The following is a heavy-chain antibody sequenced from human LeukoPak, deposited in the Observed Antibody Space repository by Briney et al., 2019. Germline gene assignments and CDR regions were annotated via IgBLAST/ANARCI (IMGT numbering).Heavy chain of an antibody. CDR2: MFYRGTT. Sequence: PSETLSLTCTVSGGSISTHFYYWGWIRQTPGKGLEWIGNMFYRGTTYYNPSLNSRVSMSIDTSKNQFSLKLSSVTAADTAVYYCARGVIAVGAGNYYYYMDVWGKGTTVTVSS. CDR1: GGSISTHFYY. D-gene: IGHD3-16*02. J-gene: IGHJ6*03. CDR3: ARGVIAVGAGNYYYYMDV. V-gene: IGHV4-39*07.